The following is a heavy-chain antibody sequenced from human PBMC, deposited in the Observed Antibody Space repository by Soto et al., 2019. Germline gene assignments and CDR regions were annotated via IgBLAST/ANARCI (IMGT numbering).Heavy chain of an antibody. CDR3: AGDPYYYASGF. D-gene: IGHD3-10*01. J-gene: IGHJ4*02. Sequence: EVQLLESGGDLIQPGGSLRLSCVASGITFGSRAMSWVRQAPGEGLEWVSKISGGGTTIYYADSVKGRFTVSRDNAKNSLYLQMNSLRAEDMAVYYCAGDPYYYASGFWGQGTLVTVSS. V-gene: IGHV3-48*04. CDR2: ISGGGTTI. CDR1: GITFGSRA.